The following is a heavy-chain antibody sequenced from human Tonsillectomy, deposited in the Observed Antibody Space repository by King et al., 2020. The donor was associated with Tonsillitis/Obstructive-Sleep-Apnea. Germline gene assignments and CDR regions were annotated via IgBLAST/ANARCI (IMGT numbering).Heavy chain of an antibody. V-gene: IGHV4-59*08. J-gene: IGHJ4*02. D-gene: IGHD6-13*01. Sequence: QLQESGPGLVKPSETLSLTCTVSGGSISSDYWSWIRQPPGKGLEWIGYIYYSGSTNYNPSLKSRVTISVDTSKNQFSLKLSSVTAADTAVYYCARQESSRLYVVHPHQFDYCGQGTLVTVSS. CDR2: IYYSGST. CDR3: ARQESSRLYVVHPHQFDY. CDR1: GGSISSDY.